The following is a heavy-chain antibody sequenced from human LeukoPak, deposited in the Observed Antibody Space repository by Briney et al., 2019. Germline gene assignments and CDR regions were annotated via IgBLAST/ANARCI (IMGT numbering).Heavy chain of an antibody. CDR1: GGSISSSSYY. CDR3: ARDLSNYYYDSSGYGPTDY. Sequence: PSETLSLTCTVSGGSISSSSYYWGWIRQPPGKGLEWIGSIYYSGSTYYNPSLKSRVTISVDTSKNQFSLKLSSVTAADTAVYYCARDLSNYYYDSSGYGPTDYWAREPWSPSPQ. J-gene: IGHJ4*02. CDR2: IYYSGST. V-gene: IGHV4-39*07. D-gene: IGHD3-22*01.